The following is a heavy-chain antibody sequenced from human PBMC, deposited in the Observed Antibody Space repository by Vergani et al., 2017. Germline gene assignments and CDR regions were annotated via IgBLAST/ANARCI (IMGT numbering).Heavy chain of an antibody. J-gene: IGHJ1*01. CDR1: GGTFSSYA. V-gene: IGHV1-69*13. Sequence: QVQLVQSGAEVKKPGSSVKVSCKASGGTFSSYAISWVRQAPGQGLEWMGRIIPIFGTANYAQKFQGRVTITADESTSTAYMELSSLRSEDTAVYYCASPPVAAAGMYKAAEDEYFQHWGQGTLVTVSS. CDR2: IIPIFGTA. CDR3: ASPPVAAAGMYKAAEDEYFQH. D-gene: IGHD6-13*01.